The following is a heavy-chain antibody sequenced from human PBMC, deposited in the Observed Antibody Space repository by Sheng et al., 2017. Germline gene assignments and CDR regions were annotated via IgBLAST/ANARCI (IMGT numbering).Heavy chain of an antibody. CDR1: GFTFSNAW. D-gene: IGHD6-13*01. J-gene: IGHJ6*02. V-gene: IGHV3-15*01. CDR2: IKSKTDGGTT. CDR3: TTDRARIAAAGTTVHYYYYYGMDV. Sequence: EVQLVESGGGLVKPGGSLRLSCAASGFTFSNAWMSWVRQAPGKGLEWVGRIKSKTDGGTTDYAAPVKGRFTISRDDSKNTLYLQMNSLKTEDTAVYYCTTDRARIAAAGTTVHYYYYYGMDVWGQGTTVTVSS.